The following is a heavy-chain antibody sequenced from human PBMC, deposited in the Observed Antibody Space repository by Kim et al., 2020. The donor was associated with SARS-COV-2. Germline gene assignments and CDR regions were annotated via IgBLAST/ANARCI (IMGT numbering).Heavy chain of an antibody. V-gene: IGHV3-30-3*01. CDR2: ISYDGSNK. D-gene: IGHD3-10*01. Sequence: GGSLRLSCAVSGFTFSSYAMHWVRQAPGKGLEWVAVISYDGSNKYYADSVKGRFTISRDNSKNTLYLQMNSLRAEDTAVYYCARGDYGSGGPSTTFDYWGQGTLVTVSS. CDR3: ARGDYGSGGPSTTFDY. CDR1: GFTFSSYA. J-gene: IGHJ4*02.